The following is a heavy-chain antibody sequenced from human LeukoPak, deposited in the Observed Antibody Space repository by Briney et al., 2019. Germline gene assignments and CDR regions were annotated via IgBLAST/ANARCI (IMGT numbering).Heavy chain of an antibody. D-gene: IGHD5-18*01. V-gene: IGHV3-33*01. CDR3: ARNDKGNSYGYSIDY. J-gene: IGHJ4*02. CDR2: IWYDGSNK. CDR1: GFTFSSYG. Sequence: GGSLRLSCAASGFTFSSYGMHWVRQAPGKGLEWVAVIWYDGSNKYYADSVKGRFTISRDNSKNTLYLQMNSLRAEDTAVYYCARNDKGNSYGYSIDYWGQGTLVTVSS.